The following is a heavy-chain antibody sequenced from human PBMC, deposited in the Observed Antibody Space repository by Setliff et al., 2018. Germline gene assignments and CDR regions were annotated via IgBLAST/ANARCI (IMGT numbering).Heavy chain of an antibody. Sequence: GESLQISCAASGFTFSIYSMNWVRQAPGKGLEWISYTSSGSNSIYYADSVMGRFTISRDNDRNFLYLQMNRLRPEDTAVYYCAKSGGDHCCPLYHHYYMDVWGTGTKVTVSS. CDR3: AKSGGDHCCPLYHHYYMDV. CDR1: GFTFSIYS. D-gene: IGHD2-21*02. CDR2: TSSGSNSI. V-gene: IGHV3-48*01. J-gene: IGHJ6*03.